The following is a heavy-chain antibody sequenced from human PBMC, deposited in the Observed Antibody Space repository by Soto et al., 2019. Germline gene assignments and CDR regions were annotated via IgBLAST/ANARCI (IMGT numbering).Heavy chain of an antibody. D-gene: IGHD3-16*01. V-gene: IGHV3-48*01. CDR1: GFTFSSYS. J-gene: IGHJ6*02. CDR3: AKARLWGGDGYNSYYYNAMDV. Sequence: GGSLRLSCAASGFTFSSYSMNWVRQSPGKGLEWVSYISSSSSTIYYADSVKGRFTISRDNAKNSLYLQMNSLRPEDTALYYCAKARLWGGDGYNSYYYNAMDVWGQGTTVTVSS. CDR2: ISSSSSTI.